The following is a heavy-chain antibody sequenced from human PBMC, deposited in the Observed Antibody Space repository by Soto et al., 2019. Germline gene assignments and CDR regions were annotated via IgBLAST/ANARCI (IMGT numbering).Heavy chain of an antibody. CDR3: AKGSIVATITGYFDY. D-gene: IGHD5-12*01. CDR2: ISGSGGNS. Sequence: EVQLLESGGGLVQPGGSLRLSCAGYGFTFRSFALSWVRQAPGKGLEWVSVISGSGGNSYYADSVKGRFTISRDNSKNTLHLQMNSLRAEDTAVYYCAKGSIVATITGYFDYWGQGTLATVSS. J-gene: IGHJ4*02. V-gene: IGHV3-23*01. CDR1: GFTFRSFA.